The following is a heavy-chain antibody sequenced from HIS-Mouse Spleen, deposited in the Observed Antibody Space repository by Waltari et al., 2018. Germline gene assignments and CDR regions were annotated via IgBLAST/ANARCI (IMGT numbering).Heavy chain of an antibody. CDR2: INHSGST. D-gene: IGHD2-8*01. Sequence: QVQLQQWGAGLLKPSETLSLTCAVYGGSFSGYYWSWIRQPPGKGLEWIGEINHSGSTNYNPSLKSRVTISVDTSKNQFSLKLSSVTAADTAVYYCARGRGYCTNGVCYTRDAFDIWGQGTMVTVSS. CDR3: ARGRGYCTNGVCYTRDAFDI. V-gene: IGHV4-34*01. J-gene: IGHJ3*02. CDR1: GGSFSGYY.